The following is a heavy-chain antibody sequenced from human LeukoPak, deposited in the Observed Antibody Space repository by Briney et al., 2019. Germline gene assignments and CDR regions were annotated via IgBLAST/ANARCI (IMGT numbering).Heavy chain of an antibody. CDR2: ISGNGVST. CDR3: AKLPYCSSTSCIDY. CDR1: GFNVISRY. Sequence: QTGGSLRLSCAVSGFNVISRYMSWVRQAPGKGLEWVSGISGNGVSTYYADSVKGRFAISRDNSKNTLYLQMSSLRAEDTAVYYCAKLPYCSSTSCIDYWGQGTLVTVSS. J-gene: IGHJ4*02. V-gene: IGHV3-23*01. D-gene: IGHD2-2*01.